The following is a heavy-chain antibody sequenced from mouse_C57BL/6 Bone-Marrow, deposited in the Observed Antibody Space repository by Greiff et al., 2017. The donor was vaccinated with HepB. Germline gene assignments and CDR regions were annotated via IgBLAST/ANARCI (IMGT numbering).Heavy chain of an antibody. J-gene: IGHJ4*01. CDR1: GYTFTDYN. CDR3: ARPYYDYLYAMDY. D-gene: IGHD2-4*01. CDR2: INPNNGGT. Sequence: VQLQQSGPELVKPGASVKIPCKASGYTFTDYNMDWVKQSHGKSLEWIGDINPNNGGTIYNQKFKGKATLTVDKSSSTAYMELRSLTSEDTAVYYCARPYYDYLYAMDYWGQGTSVTVSS. V-gene: IGHV1-18*01.